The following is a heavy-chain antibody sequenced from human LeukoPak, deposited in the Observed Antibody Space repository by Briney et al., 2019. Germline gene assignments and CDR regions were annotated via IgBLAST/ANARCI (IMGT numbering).Heavy chain of an antibody. J-gene: IGHJ4*02. CDR2: ISYDGSNK. V-gene: IGHV3-30*18. D-gene: IGHD6-13*01. CDR1: GFTFSSYG. CDR3: AKDLAAAGLFDY. Sequence: GGSLRLSCAASGFTFSSYGMHWVRQAPGKGLEWVAVISYDGSNKYYADSVKGRFTISRDNSKNTLYLQMNSLRAEDTAVYYCAKDLAAAGLFDYWGQGTLVTVSS.